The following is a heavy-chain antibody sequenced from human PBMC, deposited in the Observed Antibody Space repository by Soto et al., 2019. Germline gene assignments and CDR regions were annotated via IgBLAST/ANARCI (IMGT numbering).Heavy chain of an antibody. D-gene: IGHD3-22*01. CDR2: ISSSGSTI. CDR1: GFTFSSYE. J-gene: IGHJ4*02. Sequence: GGSLRLSCAASGFTFSSYEMNWVRQAPGKGLEWVSYISSSGSTIYYADSVKGRFTISRDNAKNSLYLQMNSLRAEDTAVYYCARVSYYYDSSGYSFDYWGQGTLVTVSS. V-gene: IGHV3-48*03. CDR3: ARVSYYYDSSGYSFDY.